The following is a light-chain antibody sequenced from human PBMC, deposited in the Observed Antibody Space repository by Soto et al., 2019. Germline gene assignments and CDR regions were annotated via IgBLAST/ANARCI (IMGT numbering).Light chain of an antibody. CDR2: KAS. CDR3: QQYNTPSRT. CDR1: QSIGNW. Sequence: DIQMTQSPSTVSASAGDRVTITCRASQSIGNWLAWYQQKPGKAPKLLIYKASSLESGVPSRFSGSGFGTEFTLTISSLQPDDFATYFCQQYNTPSRTFGQGTMLEI. V-gene: IGKV1-5*03. J-gene: IGKJ1*01.